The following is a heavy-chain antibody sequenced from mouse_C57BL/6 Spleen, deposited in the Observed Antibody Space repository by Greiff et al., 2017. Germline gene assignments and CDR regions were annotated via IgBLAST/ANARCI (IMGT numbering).Heavy chain of an antibody. V-gene: IGHV5-15*01. CDR2: ISNLAYSI. CDR1: GFTFSDYG. D-gene: IGHD1-1*01. J-gene: IGHJ3*01. Sequence: EVKLVESGGGLVQPGGSLKLSCAASGFTFSDYGMAWVRQAPRKGPEWVAFISNLAYSIYYADTVTGRFTISRENAKNTLYLEMSSLRSEDTAMYYCAGGGYGSSPDWFAYWGQGTLVTVSA. CDR3: AGGGYGSSPDWFAY.